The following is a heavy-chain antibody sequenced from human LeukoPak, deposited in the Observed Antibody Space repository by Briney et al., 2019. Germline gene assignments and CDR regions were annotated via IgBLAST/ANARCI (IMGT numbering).Heavy chain of an antibody. Sequence: SETLSLTCAVYGGSFSGYYWSWIRQPPGKGLEWIGEINHSGSTNYNPSLKSRVTISVDTSKNQFSLKLSSVTAADTAVYYRASRYYYDSSGLDYWGQGTLVTVSS. CDR1: GGSFSGYY. D-gene: IGHD3-22*01. V-gene: IGHV4-34*01. J-gene: IGHJ4*02. CDR2: INHSGST. CDR3: ASRYYYDSSGLDY.